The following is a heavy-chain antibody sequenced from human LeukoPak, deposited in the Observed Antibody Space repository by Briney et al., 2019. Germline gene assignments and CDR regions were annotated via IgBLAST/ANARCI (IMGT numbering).Heavy chain of an antibody. CDR1: GYIFSDYY. Sequence: ASVKVSCKASGYIFSDYYIHWVRQAPGQGLEWMGCINPNGGDTNYAQKFQGWVTMTRDTSITTAYMEFSRLVSDDTAIYYCAREGHRYYDYVWGSYRPQSFDSWGQGTLVTVSS. J-gene: IGHJ4*02. D-gene: IGHD3-16*02. CDR3: AREGHRYYDYVWGSYRPQSFDS. CDR2: INPNGGDT. V-gene: IGHV1-2*04.